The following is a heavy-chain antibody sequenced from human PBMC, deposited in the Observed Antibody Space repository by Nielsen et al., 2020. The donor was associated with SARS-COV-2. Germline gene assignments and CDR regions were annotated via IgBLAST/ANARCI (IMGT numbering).Heavy chain of an antibody. CDR2: IYSGGST. V-gene: IGHV3-53*01. CDR1: GFTVSSNY. D-gene: IGHD2-15*01. J-gene: IGHJ4*02. CDR3: ARVGGYCSGGSCYSDY. Sequence: GESLKISCAASGFTVSSNYMSWVRQAPGKGLEWVSVIYSGGSTYYADSVKGRFTISRDNSKNTLYLQMNSLRAEDTAVYYCARVGGYCSGGSCYSDYWGQGTLVTVSS.